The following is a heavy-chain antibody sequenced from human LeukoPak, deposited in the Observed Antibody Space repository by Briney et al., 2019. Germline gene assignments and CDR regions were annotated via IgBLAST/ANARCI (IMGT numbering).Heavy chain of an antibody. CDR1: GGSISSYY. CDR2: IYTSGST. Sequence: SETLSLTCTVSGGSISSYYWSWIRQPPGKGLEWIGYIYTSGSTNYNPSLKSRVTISVDTSKNQFSLKLSSVTAADTAVYYCARQVKTVTMVRGVIIPDYYYYYYMDVWGKGTTVTVSS. J-gene: IGHJ6*03. V-gene: IGHV4-4*09. D-gene: IGHD3-10*01. CDR3: ARQVKTVTMVRGVIIPDYYYYYYMDV.